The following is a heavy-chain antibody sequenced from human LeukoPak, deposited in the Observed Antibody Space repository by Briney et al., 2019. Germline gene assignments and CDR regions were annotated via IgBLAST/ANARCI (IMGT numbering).Heavy chain of an antibody. D-gene: IGHD4-23*01. CDR2: MNSVASST. CDR3: ARGPDYGGPL. CDR1: GFTFTNYW. V-gene: IGHV3-74*01. Sequence: GGSLRLSCVASGFTFTNYWMHWVRQAPGKGLVWVARMNSVASSTSYADSVKGRFTISRDNAKKTLYLQMNSLRAEDTAVYYCARGPDYGGPLRGQGTLVTVSP. J-gene: IGHJ4*02.